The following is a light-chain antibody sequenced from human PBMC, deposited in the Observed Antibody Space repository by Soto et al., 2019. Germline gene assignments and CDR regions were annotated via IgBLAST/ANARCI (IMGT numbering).Light chain of an antibody. CDR2: DVI. CDR1: SSDVGGYNS. CDR3: CSYAGSSSYV. J-gene: IGLJ1*01. V-gene: IGLV2-11*01. Sequence: QSALTQPRSVSGSPGQSVTVSCIGTSSDVGGYNSVSWYQEHPGKAPKLMIYDVIKRPSGVPDRFSGSKSGNTASLTISGLQAEDEADYYCCSYAGSSSYVFGTGTKLTVL.